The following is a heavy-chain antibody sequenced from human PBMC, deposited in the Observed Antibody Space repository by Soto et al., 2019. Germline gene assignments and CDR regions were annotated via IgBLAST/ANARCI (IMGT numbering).Heavy chain of an antibody. Sequence: SETLSLTCAVYGGSFSGYYWSWIRQPPGKGLEWIGEINHSGSTNYNPSLKSRVTISVDTSKNQFSLKLSSVTAADTAVYYCATVGGNSRYFQHWGQGTLVTVSS. CDR2: INHSGST. D-gene: IGHD2-21*02. CDR3: ATVGGNSRYFQH. CDR1: GGSFSGYY. J-gene: IGHJ1*01. V-gene: IGHV4-34*01.